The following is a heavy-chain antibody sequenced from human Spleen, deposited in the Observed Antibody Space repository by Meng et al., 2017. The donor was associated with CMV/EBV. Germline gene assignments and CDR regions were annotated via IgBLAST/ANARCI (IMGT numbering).Heavy chain of an antibody. CDR1: DSVSSNTAA. CDR3: ARESTLLPYNWFDP. J-gene: IGHJ5*02. V-gene: IGHV6-1*01. CDR2: TYYTSRLLN. Sequence: DSVSSNTAAWNLIRQSPSRGLEWLGRTYYTSRLLNDYAESVRGRILIHPDTSKNQFSLQLKSVTPEDTAVYYCARESTLLPYNWFDPWGQGILVTVSS.